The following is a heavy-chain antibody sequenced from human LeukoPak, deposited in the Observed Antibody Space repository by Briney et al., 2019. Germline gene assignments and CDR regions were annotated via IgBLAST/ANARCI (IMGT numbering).Heavy chain of an antibody. J-gene: IGHJ4*02. CDR1: GFTFSDYY. CDR2: ISSSGSTI. Sequence: GGSLRLSCAASGFTFSDYYMSWIRQAPGKGLEWVSYISSSGSTIYYADSVKGRFTISRDNAKDSLYLQMNSLRAEDTAVYYCARIKSVGATDYWGQGTLVTVSS. D-gene: IGHD1-26*01. CDR3: ARIKSVGATDY. V-gene: IGHV3-11*01.